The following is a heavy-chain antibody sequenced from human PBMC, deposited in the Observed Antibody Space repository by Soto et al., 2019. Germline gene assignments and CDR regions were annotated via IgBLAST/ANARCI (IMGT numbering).Heavy chain of an antibody. CDR3: ERCRDGYNGGDACDI. CDR1: GGTFISYT. Sequence: QVQLVQSGAEVKKPGSSVKVSCKASGGTFISYTISWVRQATGQGLEWRGRIIPIIGIANYAQKFQGRVTITADKSTSTAYMELSSLRSEDTAGYYRERCRDGYNGGDACDIWGQGTMVTVSS. CDR2: IIPIIGIA. J-gene: IGHJ3*02. D-gene: IGHD2-8*01. V-gene: IGHV1-69*02.